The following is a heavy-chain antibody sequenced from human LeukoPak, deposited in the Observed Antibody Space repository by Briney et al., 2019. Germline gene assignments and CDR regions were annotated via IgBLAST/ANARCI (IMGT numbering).Heavy chain of an antibody. CDR1: GGSISSYY. J-gene: IGHJ6*03. D-gene: IGHD2-2*01. CDR3: ATHFPYQLLSQYYYYMDV. V-gene: IGHV4-4*07. CDR2: IYTSGST. Sequence: SETLSLTCTVSGGSISSYYWSWIRQPAGKGLEWIGRIYTSGSTNYNPSLKSRVTMSVDTSKNQFSLKLSSVTAADTAVYYCATHFPYQLLSQYYYYMDVWGKGTTVTVSS.